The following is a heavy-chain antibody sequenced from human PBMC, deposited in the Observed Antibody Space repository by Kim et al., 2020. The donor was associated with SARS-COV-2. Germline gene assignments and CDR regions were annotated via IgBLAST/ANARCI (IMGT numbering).Heavy chain of an antibody. J-gene: IGHJ4*02. Sequence: RPHYDPSHKRRGTISVDTPQNQFSRTLSSVTAADTAVYYCARAHSTYFDYWGQGTLVTVSS. CDR3: ARAHSTYFDY. V-gene: IGHV4-39*07. CDR2: RP.